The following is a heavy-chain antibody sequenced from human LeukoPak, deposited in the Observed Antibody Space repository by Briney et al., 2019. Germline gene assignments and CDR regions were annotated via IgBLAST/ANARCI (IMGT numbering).Heavy chain of an antibody. D-gene: IGHD6-13*01. CDR2: IRYDGSDK. J-gene: IGHJ4*02. CDR1: GFTFTTYG. CDR3: AKVHSSSWYPIDY. Sequence: GGSLRLSCEASGFTFTTYGMHWVRQVPGKGLEWVAFIRYDGSDKYYVDSVKGRFTISRDNARSTLYLQMNSLRAEDTAVYYCAKVHSSSWYPIDYWGQGTLVTVSS. V-gene: IGHV3-30*02.